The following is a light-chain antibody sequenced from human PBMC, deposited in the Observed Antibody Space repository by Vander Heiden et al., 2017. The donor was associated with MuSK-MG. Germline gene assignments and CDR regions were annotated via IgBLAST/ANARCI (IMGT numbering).Light chain of an antibody. CDR1: QLGAKY. CDR2: QDN. Sequence: SYQLTPPPSVSVSQGQTESVTCSGEQLGAKYACCYQQKPDQSPVQVIYQDNKRPSGIPERFSGSNSGDTATLTIGGTQAMDEAEYYCQAWGSTTVVFGGGTKLTVL. V-gene: IGLV3-1*01. CDR3: QAWGSTTVV. J-gene: IGLJ2*01.